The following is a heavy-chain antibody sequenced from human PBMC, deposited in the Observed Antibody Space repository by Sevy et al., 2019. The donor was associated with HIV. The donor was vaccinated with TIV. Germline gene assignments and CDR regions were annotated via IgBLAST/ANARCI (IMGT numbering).Heavy chain of an antibody. Sequence: GGSLRLSCAASGFTFSSYGMHWVRQAPGKGLEWVAFIRYDGSNKYYADSVKGRFTISRDNSKNTLYLQMNSLRAEDTALYYCAKALMDIVVVPAALGYYYYGMDVWGQGTTVTVSS. CDR2: IRYDGSNK. D-gene: IGHD2-2*03. V-gene: IGHV3-30*02. CDR3: AKALMDIVVVPAALGYYYYGMDV. CDR1: GFTFSSYG. J-gene: IGHJ6*02.